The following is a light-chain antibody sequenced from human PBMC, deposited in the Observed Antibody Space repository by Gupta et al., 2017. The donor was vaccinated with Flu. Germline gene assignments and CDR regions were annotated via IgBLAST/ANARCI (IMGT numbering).Light chain of an antibody. CDR1: QRISSY. CDR3: QQSESTPGT. Sequence: PSSLSASVGDRVTITCRASQRISSYLNWYQQKPGKAPKLLIYAASRLQSGVPSRFSGSGSGTDFTLTISRLQPEDFATYYCQQSESTPGTFGQGTKVEVK. J-gene: IGKJ1*01. CDR2: AAS. V-gene: IGKV1-39*01.